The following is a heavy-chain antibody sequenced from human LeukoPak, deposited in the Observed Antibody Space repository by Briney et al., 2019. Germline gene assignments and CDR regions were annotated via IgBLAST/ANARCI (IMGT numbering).Heavy chain of an antibody. D-gene: IGHD2-21*01. CDR2: IIPILGIA. V-gene: IGHV1-69*04. CDR3: ARARVVAAGLSYYYYGMDV. CDR1: GGTFSSYA. Sequence: SVKVSCKASGGTFSSYAISWVRQAPGQGLEWMGRIIPILGIANYAQKFQGRVTITADKSTSTAYMELSSLRSEDTAVYYCARARVVAAGLSYYYYGMDVWGQGTTVTVSS. J-gene: IGHJ6*02.